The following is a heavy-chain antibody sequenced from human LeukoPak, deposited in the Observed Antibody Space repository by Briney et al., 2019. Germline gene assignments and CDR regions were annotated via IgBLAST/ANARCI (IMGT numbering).Heavy chain of an antibody. CDR3: ARERTLTSFDY. CDR1: GGSFSGYY. V-gene: IGHV4-34*01. Sequence: PSETLSLTCAVYGGSFSGYYWSWIRQPPGKGLEWIGSIYYSGSTYYNPSLKSRVTISVDTSKNQFSLKLSSVTAADTAVYYCARERTLTSFDYWGQGTLVTVSS. J-gene: IGHJ4*02. CDR2: IYYSGST.